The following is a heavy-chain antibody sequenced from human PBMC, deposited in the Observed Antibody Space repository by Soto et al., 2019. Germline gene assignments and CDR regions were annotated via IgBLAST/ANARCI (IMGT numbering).Heavy chain of an antibody. J-gene: IGHJ4*02. D-gene: IGHD6-6*01. CDR3: AKVLAARPNSFDY. CDR2: ISGSGGST. Sequence: GGSLRLSCAASGFTFSSYAMSWVRQAPGKGLEWVSAISGSGGSTYYADPVKGRFTISRDNSKNTLYLQMNSLRAEDTAVYYCAKVLAARPNSFDYWGQGTLVTVSP. V-gene: IGHV3-23*01. CDR1: GFTFSSYA.